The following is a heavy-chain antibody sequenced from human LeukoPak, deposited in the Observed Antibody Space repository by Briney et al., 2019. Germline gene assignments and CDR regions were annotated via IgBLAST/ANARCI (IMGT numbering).Heavy chain of an antibody. V-gene: IGHV4-59*08. CDR2: FHYSGTT. D-gene: IGHD6-25*01. Sequence: SETLSLTCTVSGGSISSYYWSWIRQPPGKELEWIGYFHYSGTTNYNPSLKSRVTISVDTSKHQFSLKLRFVTAADTAVYYCASTYSSGAFDIWGQGTMVTVSS. J-gene: IGHJ3*02. CDR3: ASTYSSGAFDI. CDR1: GGSISSYY.